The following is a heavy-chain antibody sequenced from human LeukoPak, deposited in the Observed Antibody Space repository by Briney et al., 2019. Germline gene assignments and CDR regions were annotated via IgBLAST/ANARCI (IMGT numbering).Heavy chain of an antibody. CDR1: GFTFSSYW. CDR2: IKQDVSEK. D-gene: IGHD7-27*01. CDR3: VRDCWGTPHGVDGFDC. J-gene: IGHJ3*01. V-gene: IGHV3-7*05. Sequence: GGSPRLSCAASGFTFSSYWMSWVRQAPGKGLEWVANIKQDVSEKKYVDSVKGRFIISRDNAKNSVYLQMNSLRAEDTAVYHCVRDCWGTPHGVDGFDCWGQGTMVTVSS.